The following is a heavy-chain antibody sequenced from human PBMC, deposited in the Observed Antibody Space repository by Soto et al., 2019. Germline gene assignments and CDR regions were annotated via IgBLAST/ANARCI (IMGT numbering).Heavy chain of an antibody. V-gene: IGHV3-30*04. J-gene: IGHJ3*02. CDR3: ARDVSTLRRGIAAAGDAFDI. D-gene: IGHD6-13*01. Sequence: GGSLRLSCAASGFTFSSYAMHWVRQAPGKGLEWVAVISYDGSNKYYADSVKGRFTISRDNSKNTLYLQMNSLRAEDTAVYYGARDVSTLRRGIAAAGDAFDIWGQGTMVTVSS. CDR1: GFTFSSYA. CDR2: ISYDGSNK.